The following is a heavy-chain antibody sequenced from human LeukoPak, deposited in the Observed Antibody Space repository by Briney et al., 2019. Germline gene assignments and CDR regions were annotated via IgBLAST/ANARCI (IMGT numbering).Heavy chain of an antibody. CDR3: ARVTTGSTTLDS. Sequence: SENLSLTCAVSGASISSSIHYRGWVRQPPGKGLEWIGSVYYGGGTYYNPSLESRLTISVDTSNNRFSLKLKSVTAADTAVFYCARVTTGSTTLDSWGQGILVTVSS. CDR1: GASISSSIHY. V-gene: IGHV4-39*02. CDR2: VYYGGGT. D-gene: IGHD1-1*01. J-gene: IGHJ5*01.